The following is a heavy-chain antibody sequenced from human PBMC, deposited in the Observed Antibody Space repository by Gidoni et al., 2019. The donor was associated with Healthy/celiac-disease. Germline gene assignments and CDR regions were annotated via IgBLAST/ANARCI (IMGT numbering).Heavy chain of an antibody. V-gene: IGHV4-59*01. CDR1: GVSISSYY. CDR3: ARVPGSGVEAFDI. CDR2: IYYSGRT. D-gene: IGHD3-10*01. J-gene: IGHJ3*02. Sequence: QVQLQESGPGLVKPSETLSLTCTVSGVSISSYYWSWIRQPPGKGLEWIGYIYYSGRTNYNPSLKSRVTISVDTSKNQFALKLSSVTAADTAVYYCARVPGSGVEAFDIWGQGTMVTVSS.